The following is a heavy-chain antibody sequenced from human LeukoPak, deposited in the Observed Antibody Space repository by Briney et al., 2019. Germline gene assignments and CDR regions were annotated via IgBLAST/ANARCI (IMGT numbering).Heavy chain of an antibody. CDR1: GGSISSYY. CDR2: IYYSGST. J-gene: IGHJ4*02. CDR3: AIGTPTVTFDY. V-gene: IGHV4-59*01. Sequence: PSETLSLTCTVSGGSISSYYWSWIRQPPGKGLEWIGDIYYSGSTNYNPSLKSRVTISVDTSKNQFSLKLSSVTAADTAVYYCAIGTPTVTFDYWGQGTLVTVSS. D-gene: IGHD4-17*01.